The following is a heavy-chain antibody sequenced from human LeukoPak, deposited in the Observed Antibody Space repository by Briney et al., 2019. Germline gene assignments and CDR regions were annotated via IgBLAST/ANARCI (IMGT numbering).Heavy chain of an antibody. V-gene: IGHV3-30*04. Sequence: GGSLRLSCAASGFTFSSYAMHWVRQAPGKGLEWVAVISYGGSNKYYADSVKGRFTISRDNSKNTLYLQMNSLRAEDTAVYYCAKDQRFDWLLPIDYWGQGTLVTVSS. J-gene: IGHJ4*02. D-gene: IGHD3-9*01. CDR1: GFTFSSYA. CDR3: AKDQRFDWLLPIDY. CDR2: ISYGGSNK.